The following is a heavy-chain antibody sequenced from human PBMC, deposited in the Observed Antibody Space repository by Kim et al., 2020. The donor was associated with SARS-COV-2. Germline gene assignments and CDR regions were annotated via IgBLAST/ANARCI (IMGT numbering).Heavy chain of an antibody. J-gene: IGHJ4*02. CDR2: INHSGST. CDR3: ARGSTVIGY. Sequence: SETRSLTCAVYGGSFSGYYWSWIRQPPGKGLEWIGEINHSGSTNYNPSLKSRVTISVDTYKNQFSLKLSSVTAADTAVDYCARGSTVIGYWGQGTLVTVS. V-gene: IGHV4-34*01. CDR1: GGSFSGYY. D-gene: IGHD4-17*01.